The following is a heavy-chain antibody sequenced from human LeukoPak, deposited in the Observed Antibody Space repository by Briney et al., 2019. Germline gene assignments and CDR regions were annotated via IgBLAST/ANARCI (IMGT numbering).Heavy chain of an antibody. Sequence: SGGGLVKPGGSLRLSCAASRFTFNDYYMSWIRQAPGKGLEWVSYISSSGSTIYYADSVKGRFTISRDNAKNSLYLQMNSLRAEDTAVYYCARDLLFSSSPIGYWGQGTLVTVSS. CDR3: ARDLLFSSSPIGY. J-gene: IGHJ4*02. CDR1: RFTFNDYY. CDR2: ISSSGSTI. D-gene: IGHD6-6*01. V-gene: IGHV3-11*04.